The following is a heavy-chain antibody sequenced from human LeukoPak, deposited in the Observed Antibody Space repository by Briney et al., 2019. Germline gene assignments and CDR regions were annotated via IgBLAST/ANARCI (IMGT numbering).Heavy chain of an antibody. CDR3: ARDPCSSTSCYSYYYGMDV. V-gene: IGHV1-18*01. D-gene: IGHD2-2*02. CDR1: GYTFTSYG. Sequence: GASVEVSCKASGYTFTSYGISWVRQAPGQGLEWMGWISAYNGNTNYAQKLQGSVTMTTDTSTSTAYMELRSLRSDDTAVYYCARDPCSSTSCYSYYYGMDVWGQGTTVTVSS. J-gene: IGHJ6*02. CDR2: ISAYNGNT.